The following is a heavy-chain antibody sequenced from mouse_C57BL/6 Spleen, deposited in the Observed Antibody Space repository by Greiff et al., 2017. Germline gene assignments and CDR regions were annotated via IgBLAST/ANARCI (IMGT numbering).Heavy chain of an antibody. V-gene: IGHV1-7*01. CDR3: AREAYYSNSWFAY. J-gene: IGHJ3*01. CDR2: INPSSGYT. Sequence: QVQLKESGAELAKPGASVKLSCKASGYTFTSYWMHWVKQRPGQGLEWIGYINPSSGYTKYNQKFKDKATLTADKSSSTAYMQLSSLTYEDSAVYYCAREAYYSNSWFAYWGQGTLVTVSA. D-gene: IGHD2-5*01. CDR1: GYTFTSYW.